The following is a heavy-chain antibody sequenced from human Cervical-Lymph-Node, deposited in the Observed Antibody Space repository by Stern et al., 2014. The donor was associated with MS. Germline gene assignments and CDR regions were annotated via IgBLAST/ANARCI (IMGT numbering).Heavy chain of an antibody. V-gene: IGHV4-31*11. Sequence: QVQLQESGPGLVKPSQTLSLICAVSGGSMASSTGGYFWSWIRQPPGKGLERIGFIYYNGSTYYNPSLKRRTTISVDTSKNQVSLRLTSMTAADTAVYYCARVAYCGGDCSAFDSWGQGTLVTVSS. J-gene: IGHJ4*02. CDR3: ARVAYCGGDCSAFDS. CDR2: IYYNGST. D-gene: IGHD2-21*02. CDR1: GGSMASSTGGYF.